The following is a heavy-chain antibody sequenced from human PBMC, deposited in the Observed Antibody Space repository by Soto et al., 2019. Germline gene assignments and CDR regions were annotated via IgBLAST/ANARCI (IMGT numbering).Heavy chain of an antibody. CDR3: ARDFLRGYGPDY. CDR1: GFTFSTYN. J-gene: IGHJ4*02. D-gene: IGHD2-15*01. Sequence: AGGSLRLSCAASGFTFSTYNMNWVRQAPGKGLEWVSYIRGSGAIYYADSVQGRFTMSRDNAKNSLYLQMNSLRAEDTAVYYCARDFLRGYGPDYWGQGTLGTV. V-gene: IGHV3-48*01. CDR2: IRGSGAI.